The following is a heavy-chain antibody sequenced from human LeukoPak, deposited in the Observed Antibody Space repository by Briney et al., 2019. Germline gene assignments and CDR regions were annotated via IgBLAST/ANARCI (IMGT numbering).Heavy chain of an antibody. CDR3: AREVGILCLFDY. CDR1: GFTFSSYA. J-gene: IGHJ4*02. CDR2: ISYDGSNK. D-gene: IGHD2-21*01. Sequence: PGGSLRLSCAASGFTFSSYAMHWVRQAPGKGLEWVAVISYDGSNKYYADSVKGRFTISRDNAKNSLYLQMNSLRAEDTAVYYCAREVGILCLFDYWGQGTLVTVSS. V-gene: IGHV3-30-3*01.